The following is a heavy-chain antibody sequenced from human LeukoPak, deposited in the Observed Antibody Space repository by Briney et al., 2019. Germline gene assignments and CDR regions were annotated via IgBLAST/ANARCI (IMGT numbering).Heavy chain of an antibody. D-gene: IGHD1-26*01. CDR2: IWYDGSNK. CDR3: AKQESGSYHNCVDY. Sequence: GSLRLSCEASGFTFSSYGMHWVRQAPGKGLEWVAVIWYDGSNKYYADSVKGRFTISRDNSKNTLYLQMNSLRAEDTAVYYCAKQESGSYHNCVDYWGQGTLVTVSS. J-gene: IGHJ4*02. V-gene: IGHV3-33*06. CDR1: GFTFSSYG.